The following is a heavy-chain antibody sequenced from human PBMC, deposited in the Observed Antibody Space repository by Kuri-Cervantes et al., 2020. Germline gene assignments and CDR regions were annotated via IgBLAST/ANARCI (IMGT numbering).Heavy chain of an antibody. CDR1: GGAISSSSYS. Sequence: SETLSLTCTVSGGAISSSSYSWGWIRQPPGKGLEWIGQIYYSGTTQYTPSLKSRVTISIDRSRNQFSLRLNSVTAADTAVYYCARHCEDGYYYDSRNNWFDPWGQGTLVTVSS. CDR2: IYYSGTT. D-gene: IGHD3-22*01. V-gene: IGHV4-39*01. J-gene: IGHJ5*02. CDR3: ARHCEDGYYYDSRNNWFDP.